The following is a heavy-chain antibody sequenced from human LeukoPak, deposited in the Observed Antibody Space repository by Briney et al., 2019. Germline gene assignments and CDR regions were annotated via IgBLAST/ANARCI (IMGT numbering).Heavy chain of an antibody. J-gene: IGHJ5*02. Sequence: SETLSLTCAVYGGSFSGYYWSWIRQPPGKGLEWIGEINHSGSTNYNPSLKSRVTISVDTSKNQFSLKLSSVTAADTAVYYCARLGYCSGGSCYLDWFDPWGQGTLVTVSS. V-gene: IGHV4-34*01. CDR3: ARLGYCSGGSCYLDWFDP. D-gene: IGHD2-15*01. CDR2: INHSGST. CDR1: GGSFSGYY.